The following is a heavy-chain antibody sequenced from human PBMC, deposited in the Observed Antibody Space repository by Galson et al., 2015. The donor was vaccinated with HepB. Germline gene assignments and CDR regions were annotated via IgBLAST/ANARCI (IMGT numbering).Heavy chain of an antibody. V-gene: IGHV3-23*01. Sequence: SLRLSCAASGFTFSSYAMSWVRQAPGKGLEWVSAISGSGGSAYYADSQTGRFTISRDNAKNSLYLQVDSLSAEDTAVYYCAREGYSSGWSEGYFDYWGPGTLVTVSS. CDR1: GFTFSSYA. D-gene: IGHD6-19*01. J-gene: IGHJ4*02. CDR3: AREGYSSGWSEGYFDY. CDR2: ISGSGGSA.